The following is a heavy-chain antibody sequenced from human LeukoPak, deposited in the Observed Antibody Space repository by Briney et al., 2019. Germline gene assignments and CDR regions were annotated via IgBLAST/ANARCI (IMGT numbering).Heavy chain of an antibody. Sequence: GGSLRLSCAASGFTFSSYGMHWVRQAPGKGPEWVAFIPYDGSYKYYADSVKGRFTISRDNPKNTLYLQMNSLRAEDTAVYYCAKAGSIYDSSGQPTLWDYYYYMDVWGKGTTVTISS. CDR3: AKAGSIYDSSGQPTLWDYYYYMDV. J-gene: IGHJ6*03. V-gene: IGHV3-30*02. CDR2: IPYDGSYK. CDR1: GFTFSSYG. D-gene: IGHD3-22*01.